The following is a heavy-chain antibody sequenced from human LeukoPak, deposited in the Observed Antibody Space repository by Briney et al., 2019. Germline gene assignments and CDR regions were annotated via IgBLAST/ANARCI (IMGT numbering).Heavy chain of an antibody. Sequence: AGGSLRLSCAASGFTFSRYWMHWVRQAPGKGLVWVSHIYGDGNTATYADSVKGRFTISRDNAKNSLYLQMNSLRAEDTAVYYCARRVTSPDAFDIWGQGTMVTVSS. CDR2: IYGDGNTA. CDR1: GFTFSRYW. J-gene: IGHJ3*02. V-gene: IGHV3-74*03. CDR3: ARRVTSPDAFDI. D-gene: IGHD4-23*01.